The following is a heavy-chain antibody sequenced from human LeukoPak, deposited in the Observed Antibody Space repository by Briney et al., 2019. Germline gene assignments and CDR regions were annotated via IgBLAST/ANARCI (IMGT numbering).Heavy chain of an antibody. CDR3: AKDHSLLWFGELSTFDY. D-gene: IGHD3-10*01. V-gene: IGHV3-23*01. Sequence: GGSLRLSRAASGFTFSSYAMSWVRQAPGKGLEWVSAISGSGGSTYYADSVKGRFTISRDNSKNTLYLQMNSLRAEDTAVYYCAKDHSLLWFGELSTFDYWGQGTLVTVSS. CDR1: GFTFSSYA. J-gene: IGHJ4*02. CDR2: ISGSGGST.